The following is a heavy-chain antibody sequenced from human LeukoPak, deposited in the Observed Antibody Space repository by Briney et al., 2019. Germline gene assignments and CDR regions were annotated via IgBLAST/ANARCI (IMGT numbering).Heavy chain of an antibody. Sequence: PSETLSLTCAVYDGSLRGYYWSWIRQPPGKGLEWVSVIYSGGNIFYTDSVKGRFTISRDNSKNTLYLQMNSLRVEDTAVYYCARVDGGMYDSSGYFDYWGQGTLVTVSS. CDR3: ARVDGGMYDSSGYFDY. D-gene: IGHD3-22*01. J-gene: IGHJ4*02. CDR1: DGSLRGYY. V-gene: IGHV3-66*01. CDR2: IYSGGNI.